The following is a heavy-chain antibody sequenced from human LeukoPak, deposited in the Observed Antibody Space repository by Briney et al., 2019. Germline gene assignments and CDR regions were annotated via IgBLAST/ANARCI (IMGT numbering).Heavy chain of an antibody. CDR3: ARETGPIAAAGINY. J-gene: IGHJ4*02. V-gene: IGHV4-61*02. Sequence: SETLSLTCTVSGGSISSGSYYWSWIRQPAGKGLEWIERIYTSGSTNYNPSLKSRVTISVDTSKNQFSLKLSSVTAADTAVYYCARETGPIAAAGINYWGQGTLVTVSS. CDR1: GGSISSGSYY. CDR2: IYTSGST. D-gene: IGHD6-13*01.